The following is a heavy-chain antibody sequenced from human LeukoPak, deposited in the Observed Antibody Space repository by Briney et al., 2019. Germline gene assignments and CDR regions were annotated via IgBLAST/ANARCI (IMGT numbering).Heavy chain of an antibody. V-gene: IGHV1-69*04. D-gene: IGHD6-13*01. J-gene: IGHJ6*02. CDR2: IIPILGIA. Sequence: SMKVSCKASGGTFSSYTISWVRQAPGQGLEWMGRIIPILGIANYAQKFQGRVTITADKSTSTAYMELSSLRSEDTAVYYCARDLGAAADYYYYYGMDVWGQGTTVTVSS. CDR3: ARDLGAAADYYYYYGMDV. CDR1: GGTFSSYT.